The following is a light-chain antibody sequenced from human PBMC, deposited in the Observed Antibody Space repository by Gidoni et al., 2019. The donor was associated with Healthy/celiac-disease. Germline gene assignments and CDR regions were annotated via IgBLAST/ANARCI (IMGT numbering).Light chain of an antibody. J-gene: IGLJ1*01. CDR3: SSYTSSSTLPYV. CDR1: SSDVGGYNY. CDR2: DVS. V-gene: IGLV2-14*01. Sequence: HSALTQPASVPVSPGQSITISCTGTSSDVGGYNYVSWYQQHPGKAPKLMIYDVSNRPSGVSNRFSGSKSGNTASLTISGLQAEDEADYYCSSYTSSSTLPYVFGTGTKVTVL.